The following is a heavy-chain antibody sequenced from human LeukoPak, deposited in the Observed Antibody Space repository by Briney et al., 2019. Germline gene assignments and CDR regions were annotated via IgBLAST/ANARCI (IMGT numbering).Heavy chain of an antibody. Sequence: PGGSLRLSCAASGFTFSSYWMNWARQAPGKGLEWVANINQDGSEKNYVDSVKGRFTISRDNAKNSLYLQMSSLRAEDTAVYYCARDRGVAAHLDYWGQGTLVTVSS. CDR3: ARDRGVAAHLDY. J-gene: IGHJ4*02. CDR2: INQDGSEK. CDR1: GFTFSSYW. D-gene: IGHD5-12*01. V-gene: IGHV3-7*01.